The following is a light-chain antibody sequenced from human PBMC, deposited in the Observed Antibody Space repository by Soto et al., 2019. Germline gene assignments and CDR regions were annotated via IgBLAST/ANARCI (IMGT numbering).Light chain of an antibody. CDR3: QQYNTWPPIT. V-gene: IGKV3-15*01. J-gene: IGKJ5*01. CDR2: GAS. Sequence: EIVMTLSPATLSVSPGERATLSCRASQSVSSNLAWYQQKPGQAPRLLIYGASIRATGIPARFSGSGSWTEFTLTISSLQSEDFAVYYCQQYNTWPPITFGQGTRLEIK. CDR1: QSVSSN.